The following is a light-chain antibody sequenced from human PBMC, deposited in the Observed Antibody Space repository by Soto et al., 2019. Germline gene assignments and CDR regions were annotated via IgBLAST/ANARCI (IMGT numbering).Light chain of an antibody. V-gene: IGKV3-20*01. CDR2: GAS. CDR1: QSVSSSY. Sequence: EIVLTQSPGTLSLSPGEGATLSCRASQSVSSSYIAWYQQRPGQTPSLLIYGASTRATGIPDRFSGSGSGTHFTLTISRLEPGDFAVYYCQHFGGTTFTFGQGTXLEIK. J-gene: IGKJ5*01. CDR3: QHFGGTTFT.